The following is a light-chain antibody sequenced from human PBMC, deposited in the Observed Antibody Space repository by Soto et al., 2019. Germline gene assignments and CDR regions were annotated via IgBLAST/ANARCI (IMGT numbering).Light chain of an antibody. CDR1: QGIGDT. J-gene: IGKJ4*01. V-gene: IGKV3-15*01. Sequence: EVVMRQSPATLSVSPGESAPLSCRASQGIGDTLAWYPHKPGQTPRLLIYDTSTRATGVPTRFSGSRSGAEFTLTINSLQSEDFAVYYCQPYNNWPLTFGGGTKVDIK. CDR2: DTS. CDR3: QPYNNWPLT.